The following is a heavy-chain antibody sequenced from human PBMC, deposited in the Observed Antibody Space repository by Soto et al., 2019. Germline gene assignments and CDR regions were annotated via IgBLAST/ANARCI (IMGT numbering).Heavy chain of an antibody. CDR2: ISYDGSNK. D-gene: IGHD3-10*01. CDR1: GLSVSSYP. V-gene: IGHV3-30-3*01. CDR3: ARSVEDVLLWFGEFNLQSDYYYGMDV. Sequence: PXGCLRLTCAACGLSVSSYPMHWVRQAPGKGLEWVAVISYDGSNKYYADSVKGRFTISRDNSKNTLYLQMNSLRAEDTAVCYCARSVEDVLLWFGEFNLQSDYYYGMDVWGQGTTVTVSS. J-gene: IGHJ6*02.